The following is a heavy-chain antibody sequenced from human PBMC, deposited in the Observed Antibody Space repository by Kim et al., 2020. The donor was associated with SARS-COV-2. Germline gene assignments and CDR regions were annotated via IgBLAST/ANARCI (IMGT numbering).Heavy chain of an antibody. V-gene: IGHV3-30*01. CDR3: AREKLGGATTGFDY. Sequence: ADSVKGRFTICRDNSKNTLYLQMNSLRAEDTAVYYCAREKLGGATTGFDYWGQGTLVTVSS. D-gene: IGHD1-26*01. J-gene: IGHJ4*02.